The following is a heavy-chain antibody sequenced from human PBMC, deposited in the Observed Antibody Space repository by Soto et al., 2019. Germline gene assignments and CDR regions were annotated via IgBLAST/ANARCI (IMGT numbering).Heavy chain of an antibody. CDR2: ISGSGGSP. Sequence: GGSLRVSCAASGFTFSNYAMNWVRQAPGKGLEWVSTISGSGGSPYYADSVKGRFTISRDNSRNTLYLQMNSLRAGDSAIYYCAKEGTSGLYYFDYWGQGTLVTVSS. CDR3: AKEGTSGLYYFDY. CDR1: GFTFSNYA. D-gene: IGHD6-19*01. V-gene: IGHV3-23*01. J-gene: IGHJ4*02.